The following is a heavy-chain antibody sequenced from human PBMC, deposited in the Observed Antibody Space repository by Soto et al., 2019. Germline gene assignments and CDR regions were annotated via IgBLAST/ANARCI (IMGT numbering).Heavy chain of an antibody. CDR2: INPNSGGT. D-gene: IGHD3-9*01. CDR1: GYTFTSYG. CDR3: ARGSYILTGYYARPLDY. Sequence: ASVKVSCKASGYTFTSYGISWVRQAPGQGLEWMGWINPNSGGTNYAQKFQGWVTMTRDTSISTAYMELSRLRSDDTAVYYCARGSYILTGYYARPLDYWGQGTLVTVSS. J-gene: IGHJ4*02. V-gene: IGHV1-2*04.